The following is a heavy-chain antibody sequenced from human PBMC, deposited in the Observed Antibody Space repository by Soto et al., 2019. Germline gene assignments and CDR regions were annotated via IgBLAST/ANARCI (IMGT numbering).Heavy chain of an antibody. J-gene: IGHJ4*02. D-gene: IGHD2-2*01. V-gene: IGHV5-51*01. CDR2: IYPGDSDT. Sequence: PGESLKISCKGSGYTFTNYWIGWVRQMPGKGLEWMGLIYPGDSDTTYSPSFQGQVTISVDKSISTAYLQWSSLKASDTAMYYCAKPEFCSRTDCPDFDYGGQGTQVPVSP. CDR1: GYTFTNYW. CDR3: AKPEFCSRTDCPDFDY.